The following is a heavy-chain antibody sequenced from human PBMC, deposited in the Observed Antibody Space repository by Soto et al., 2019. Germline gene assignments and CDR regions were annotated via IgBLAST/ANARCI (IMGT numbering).Heavy chain of an antibody. CDR1: GHPFLDFY. V-gene: IGHV1-2*02. D-gene: IGHD3-22*01. CDR3: ARIPFYYDTGSADYF. J-gene: IGHJ4*02. Sequence: QVQLVQSGAEVRKPGASVRVSCSPSGHPFLDFYVHWVRQAPGKGLEWLGWINPNTGATNYAKKFEGRVSVPRAMSTNTAYMELRRLTSAAPAVYYCARIPFYYDTGSADYFWGKGTQVTVSS. CDR2: INPNTGAT.